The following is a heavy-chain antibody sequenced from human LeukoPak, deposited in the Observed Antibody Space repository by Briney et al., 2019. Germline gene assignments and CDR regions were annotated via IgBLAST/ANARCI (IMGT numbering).Heavy chain of an antibody. CDR3: ARDRAVAVDNWFDP. D-gene: IGHD6-19*01. V-gene: IGHV4-38-2*02. Sequence: SETLSLTCTVSGYSISSGYYWGWIRQPPGKGLEWIGSIYHSGSTYYNPSLKSRVTISVDTSKNQFSLKLSSATAADTAVYYCARDRAVAVDNWFDPWGQGTLVTVSS. CDR1: GYSISSGYY. CDR2: IYHSGST. J-gene: IGHJ5*02.